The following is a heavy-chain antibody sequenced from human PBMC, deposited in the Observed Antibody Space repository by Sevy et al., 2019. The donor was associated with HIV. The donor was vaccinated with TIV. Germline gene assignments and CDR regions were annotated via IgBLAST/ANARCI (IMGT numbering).Heavy chain of an antibody. CDR3: ARDGGSSGYLRLFYSDY. V-gene: IGHV1-69*13. CDR1: GGTFSIYA. D-gene: IGHD3-22*01. CDR2: IIPIFGTG. Sequence: ASVKVSCKGSGGTFSIYAISWVRQAPGQGLEWMGGIIPIFGTGNYAQKFQGRVTITADESTSTAYMELSSLRSEDTAVYYCARDGGSSGYLRLFYSDYWGQGTLVTVSS. J-gene: IGHJ4*02.